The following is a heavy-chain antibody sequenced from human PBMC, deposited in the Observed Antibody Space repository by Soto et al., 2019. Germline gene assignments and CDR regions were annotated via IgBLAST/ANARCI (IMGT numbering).Heavy chain of an antibody. CDR2: ISYDGSNK. Sequence: PGGSLRLSCAASGFTFSSYGMHWVRQAPGKGLEWVAVISYDGSNKYYADSVKGRFTISRDNSKNTLYLQMSSLRAEDTAVYYCAKEAGTSFFYYYYGMDVWGQGTTVTVSS. D-gene: IGHD6-19*01. CDR1: GFTFSSYG. V-gene: IGHV3-30*18. CDR3: AKEAGTSFFYYYYGMDV. J-gene: IGHJ6*02.